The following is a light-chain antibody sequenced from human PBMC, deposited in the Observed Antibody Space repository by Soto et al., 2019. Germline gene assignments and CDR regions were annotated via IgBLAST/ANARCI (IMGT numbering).Light chain of an antibody. CDR1: QPFVIW. J-gene: IGKJ1*01. CDR2: DVS. Sequence: DIQLTQSPSPLSASLGDRVTITCRPSQPFVIWLAWYQQKPGRAPKLLIYDVSTLQSGVPSRFSGSASGTEFTLTISGLQPDDFATYYCQQYKTDWTFGQGTKVDMK. CDR3: QQYKTDWT. V-gene: IGKV1-5*01.